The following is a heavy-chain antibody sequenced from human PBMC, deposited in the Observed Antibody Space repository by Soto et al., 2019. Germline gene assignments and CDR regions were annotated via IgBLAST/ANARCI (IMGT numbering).Heavy chain of an antibody. CDR3: ARVPYCSGGSCYSSWFDP. Sequence: QVQLVQSGAEVKKPGSSVKVSCKASGGTFSSYAISWVRQAPGQGLEWMGGIIPIFGTANYAQKFQGRVTITADESTSTAYMELSSLRSEDTAVYYCARVPYCSGGSCYSSWFDPWGQGTLGTVSS. CDR2: IIPIFGTA. CDR1: GGTFSSYA. J-gene: IGHJ5*02. V-gene: IGHV1-69*01. D-gene: IGHD2-15*01.